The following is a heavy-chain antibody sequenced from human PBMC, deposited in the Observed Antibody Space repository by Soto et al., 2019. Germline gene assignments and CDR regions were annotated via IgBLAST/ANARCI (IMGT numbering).Heavy chain of an antibody. V-gene: IGHV3-23*01. CDR3: AKDDTVTNSYYYYYYMDV. Sequence: GGSLRLSCAASGFTFSSYAMSWVRQAPGKGLEWVSAISGSGGSTYYADSVKGRFTISRDNSKNTLYLQMNSLRAEDTAVYYCAKDDTVTNSYYYYYYMDVWGKGTTVTVSS. J-gene: IGHJ6*03. D-gene: IGHD4-17*01. CDR2: ISGSGGST. CDR1: GFTFSSYA.